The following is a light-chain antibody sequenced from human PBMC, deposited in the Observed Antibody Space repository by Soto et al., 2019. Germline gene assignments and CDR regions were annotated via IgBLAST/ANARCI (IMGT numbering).Light chain of an antibody. CDR2: DAT. Sequence: VVLTQFPGTLSLSPWETATLSCGASQRVSNNFLGWYQQKPGLPPRLLIYDATSRANGIPERFSGRGSGTHFTLTISRLEPEDFAVYYCQQYGSSFGQGTRLEIK. CDR3: QQYGSS. J-gene: IGKJ5*01. CDR1: QRVSNNF. V-gene: IGKV3D-20*01.